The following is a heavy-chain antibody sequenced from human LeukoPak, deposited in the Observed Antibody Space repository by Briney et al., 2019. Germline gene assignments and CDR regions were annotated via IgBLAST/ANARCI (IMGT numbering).Heavy chain of an antibody. CDR1: GGSFSGYY. J-gene: IGHJ4*02. V-gene: IGHV4-34*01. CDR3: ASTRLLWFGEWGDPG. Sequence: SETLSLTCAVYGGSFSGYYWSWIRQPPGKGLEWIGEINHSGSTNYNPSLKSRVTISVDTSKNQFSLKLSSVTAADTAVYYCASTRLLWFGEWGDPGWGQGTLVTVSS. D-gene: IGHD3-10*01. CDR2: INHSGST.